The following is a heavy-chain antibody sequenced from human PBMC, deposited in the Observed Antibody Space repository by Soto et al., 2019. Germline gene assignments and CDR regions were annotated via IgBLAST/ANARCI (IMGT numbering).Heavy chain of an antibody. V-gene: IGHV4-39*01. D-gene: IGHD2-2*02. J-gene: IGHJ5*02. CDR2: IYYSGST. Sequence: KSSETLSPTCTVSGGSISSSSYYWGWIRQPPGKGLEGIGSIYYSGSTYYNPSLKSRFTISVDTSKNQFSLKLSSVTAADTAVYYCARLTGYCSSTSCYTLPYNGFDPWGQGTLVTVSS. CDR3: ARLTGYCSSTSCYTLPYNGFDP. CDR1: GGSISSSSYY.